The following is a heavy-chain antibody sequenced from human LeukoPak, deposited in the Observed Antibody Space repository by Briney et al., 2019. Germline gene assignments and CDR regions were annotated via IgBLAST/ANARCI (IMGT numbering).Heavy chain of an antibody. D-gene: IGHD6-19*01. V-gene: IGHV4-59*08. J-gene: IGHJ6*02. CDR3: AKASSGWYFYYYYGMDV. CDR1: GGSISSNY. Sequence: SETLSLTCTVSGGSISSNYWSWIRQPPGKGLEWIGYIYYSGSTNYNPSLKSRVTISLDTSKNQFSLKLSSVTAADTAVYYCAKASSGWYFYYYYGMDVWGQGTTVTVSS. CDR2: IYYSGST.